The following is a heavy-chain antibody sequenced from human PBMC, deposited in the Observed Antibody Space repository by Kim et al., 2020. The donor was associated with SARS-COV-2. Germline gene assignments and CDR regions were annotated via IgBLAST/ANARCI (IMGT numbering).Heavy chain of an antibody. J-gene: IGHJ3*02. Sequence: GESLKISCKGSGYSFTIYWIGWVRQMPGKGLEWMGIIYPGDSDTRYSPSFQGQVTISADKSISTAYLQWSSLKASDTAMYYCASRGDYYDSSGYSAYDAFDIWGQGTMVTVSS. CDR2: IYPGDSDT. D-gene: IGHD3-22*01. CDR1: GYSFTIYW. CDR3: ASRGDYYDSSGYSAYDAFDI. V-gene: IGHV5-51*01.